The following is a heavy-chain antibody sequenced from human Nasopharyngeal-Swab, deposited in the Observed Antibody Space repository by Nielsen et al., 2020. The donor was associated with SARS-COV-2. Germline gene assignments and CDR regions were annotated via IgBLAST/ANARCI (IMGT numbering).Heavy chain of an antibody. CDR3: TRVSYYYGSGSYGAFDI. Sequence: GESLKISCTASGFTFGDYAMSWVRQAPGKGLEWVGFIRSKAYGGTTEYAASVKGRFTISSDDSKSIAYLQMNSLKTEDTAVYYCTRVSYYYGSGSYGAFDIWGQGTMVTVSS. CDR2: IRSKAYGGTT. J-gene: IGHJ3*02. CDR1: GFTFGDYA. V-gene: IGHV3-49*04. D-gene: IGHD3-10*01.